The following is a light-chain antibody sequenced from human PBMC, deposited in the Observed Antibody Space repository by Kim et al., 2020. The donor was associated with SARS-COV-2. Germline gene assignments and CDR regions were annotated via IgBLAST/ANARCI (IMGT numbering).Light chain of an antibody. J-gene: IGKJ1*01. CDR1: QSINNY. Sequence: DIQMTQSPPTLSASVGDSVTITCRARQSINNYLAWYQQKPGKAPRLLIYDASTLRSGVPSRFSGSGSGTEFTLTISSLQPDDLATYYCQQYKSYVWTFGRGTKVDIK. CDR3: QQYKSYVWT. V-gene: IGKV1-5*01. CDR2: DAS.